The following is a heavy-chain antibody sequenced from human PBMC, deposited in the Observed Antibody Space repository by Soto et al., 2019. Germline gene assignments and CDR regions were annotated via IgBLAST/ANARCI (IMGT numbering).Heavy chain of an antibody. Sequence: ASVKVSCKASGYAFTSYGISWVRQAPGQGLEWMGWISAYNGNTNYAQKLQGRVTMTTDTSTSTAYMELRSLRSDDTAVYYCARNRYSGSYLVFDYWGQGTLVTVSS. V-gene: IGHV1-18*04. J-gene: IGHJ4*02. CDR3: ARNRYSGSYLVFDY. D-gene: IGHD1-26*01. CDR2: ISAYNGNT. CDR1: GYAFTSYG.